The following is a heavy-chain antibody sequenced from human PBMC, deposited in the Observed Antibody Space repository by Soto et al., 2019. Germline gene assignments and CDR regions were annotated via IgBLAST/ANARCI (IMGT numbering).Heavy chain of an antibody. CDR3: ARAPILVSVTLHENYFDS. J-gene: IGHJ4*02. Sequence: QLPLVQSGAEVKKPGSSLKVSCKASGGTFSNAGISWVRQAPGQGLEWMGGIIPIFDTTNYAQKLQGRITIIADESTNTVYTELSNLRSADTGVSYCARAPILVSVTLHENYFDSWGQGTLVTVSS. CDR2: IIPIFDTT. V-gene: IGHV1-69*01. D-gene: IGHD2-21*02. CDR1: GGTFSNAG.